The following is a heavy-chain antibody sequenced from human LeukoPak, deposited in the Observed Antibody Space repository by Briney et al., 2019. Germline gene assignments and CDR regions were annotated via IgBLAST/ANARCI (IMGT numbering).Heavy chain of an antibody. V-gene: IGHV3-48*03. CDR3: ARDTSSSWYRDHYYYYMDV. Sequence: GGSLRLSCAASGFTFSSYEMNWVRQAPGKGLEWVSYISSSGSTIYYADSVKGRFTISRDNAKNSPYLQMNSLRAEDTAVYYCARDTSSSWYRDHYYYYMDVWGKGTTVTVSS. CDR2: ISSSGSTI. D-gene: IGHD6-13*01. CDR1: GFTFSSYE. J-gene: IGHJ6*03.